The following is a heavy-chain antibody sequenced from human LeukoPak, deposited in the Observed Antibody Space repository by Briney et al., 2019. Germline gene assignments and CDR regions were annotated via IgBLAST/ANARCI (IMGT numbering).Heavy chain of an antibody. CDR1: GFTFSNYW. CDR2: IKQDGSKK. Sequence: PGGSLRLSSAASGFTFSNYWMSWVRQAPGKGLEWVANIKQDGSKKYYVDSVKGRFTISRDNAKNSLYLQMNSLRAEDTAVYYCARASAGMVRLFDPWGQGTLVTVSS. D-gene: IGHD3-10*01. J-gene: IGHJ5*02. V-gene: IGHV3-7*01. CDR3: ARASAGMVRLFDP.